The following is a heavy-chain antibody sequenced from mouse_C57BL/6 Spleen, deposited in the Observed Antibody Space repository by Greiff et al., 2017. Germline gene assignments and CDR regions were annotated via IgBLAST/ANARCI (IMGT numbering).Heavy chain of an antibody. Sequence: EVKLMESEGGLVQPGSSMKLSCTASGFTFSDYYMAWVRQVPEKGLEWVANINYDGSSTYYLDSLKSRFIISRDNAKNILYLQMSSLKSEDTATYYCARVPYGYDDAMDYWGQGTSVTVSS. CDR2: INYDGSST. CDR1: GFTFSDYY. CDR3: ARVPYGYDDAMDY. V-gene: IGHV5-16*01. D-gene: IGHD2-2*01. J-gene: IGHJ4*01.